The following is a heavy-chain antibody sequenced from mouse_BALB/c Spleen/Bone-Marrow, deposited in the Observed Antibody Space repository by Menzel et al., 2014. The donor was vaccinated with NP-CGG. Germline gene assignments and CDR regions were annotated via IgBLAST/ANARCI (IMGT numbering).Heavy chain of an antibody. J-gene: IGHJ4*01. CDR3: ARGVYGYVKYAMDY. Sequence: EVQLVESGGGLVQLGGSRKLSCAASGFTFSSFGMHWVRQAPEKGLEWVAYISGGSSTIYYADTVKGRFTISRDNPKNTLFLQMTSLRSEDTAMYYCARGVYGYVKYAMDYWGQGTSVTVSS. CDR2: ISGGSSTI. CDR1: GFTFSSFG. D-gene: IGHD1-2*01. V-gene: IGHV5-17*02.